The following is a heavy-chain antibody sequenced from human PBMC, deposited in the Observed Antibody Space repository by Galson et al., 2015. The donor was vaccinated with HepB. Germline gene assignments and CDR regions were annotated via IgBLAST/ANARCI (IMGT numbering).Heavy chain of an antibody. J-gene: IGHJ4*02. CDR1: GFTFSSYT. CDR3: ANKGQRRAFFW. D-gene: IGHD3-3*01. CDR2: ISGSGATT. V-gene: IGHV3-23*01. Sequence: SLRLSCAASGFTFSSYTMSWVRQAPGKGLEWVSVISGSGATTYYADSVKGRFTISRDNSQNTLYLQMNSLRAEDTAVYYCANKGQRRAFFWWGQGTLVTVSS.